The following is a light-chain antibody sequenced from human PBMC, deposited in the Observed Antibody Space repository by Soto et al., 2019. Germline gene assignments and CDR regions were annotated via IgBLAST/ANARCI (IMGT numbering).Light chain of an antibody. V-gene: IGLV2-14*01. Sequence: QSALTQPASVSGSPGQSITISCTGTSSDIGSNNYVSWYQQHPGKAPKVMIYEVSNRPSGVSNRFSGSKSGNTASLTISGLQAEDEADYYCSSYAVNSVTLYVFGTGTKLIVL. CDR3: SSYAVNSVTLYV. CDR1: SSDIGSNNY. J-gene: IGLJ1*01. CDR2: EVS.